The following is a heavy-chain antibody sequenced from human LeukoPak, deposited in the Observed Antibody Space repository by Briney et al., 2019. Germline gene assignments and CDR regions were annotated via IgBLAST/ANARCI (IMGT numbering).Heavy chain of an antibody. Sequence: GASVKVSCKASGYTFTSYDINWVRQATGQGPEWMGWMNPNSGNTGYAQKFQGRVTMTRNTSISTAYMELSSLRSEDTAVYYCAVIPVEMATIRNFDHWGQGTLVTVSS. V-gene: IGHV1-8*01. D-gene: IGHD5-24*01. CDR2: MNPNSGNT. CDR1: GYTFTSYD. J-gene: IGHJ4*02. CDR3: AVIPVEMATIRNFDH.